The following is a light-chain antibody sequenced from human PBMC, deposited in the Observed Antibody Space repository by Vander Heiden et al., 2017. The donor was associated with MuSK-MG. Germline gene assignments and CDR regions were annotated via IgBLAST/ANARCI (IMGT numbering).Light chain of an antibody. J-gene: IGLJ2*01. CDR2: EDS. CDR3: QAWNNNTGG. Sequence: SYELTHPPAVAVSPGQTASVTCSGDKLGDKYVSWYQQRQGESPVRGSYEDSERPSGIPERFSGSNSGTKDSMPIRGAQGVEESDDSCQAWNNNTGGFGGGTKLTVL. V-gene: IGLV3-1*01. CDR1: KLGDKY.